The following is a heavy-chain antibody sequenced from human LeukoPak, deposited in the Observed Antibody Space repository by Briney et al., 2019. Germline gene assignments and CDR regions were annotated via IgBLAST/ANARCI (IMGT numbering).Heavy chain of an antibody. CDR1: GESISANY. D-gene: IGHD2-8*01. J-gene: IGHJ5*02. CDR3: ARAGLLMYSMDNYFDP. CDR2: IYTIGRT. V-gene: IGHV4-4*07. Sequence: SETLSLTCTVSGESISANYWSWIRQPAGRGLEWIGRIYTIGRTNYNPSLRSRVTMSLDMSQNQFSLKLTSVTVADTAVYYCARAGLLMYSMDNYFDPWGQGTLVTVSS.